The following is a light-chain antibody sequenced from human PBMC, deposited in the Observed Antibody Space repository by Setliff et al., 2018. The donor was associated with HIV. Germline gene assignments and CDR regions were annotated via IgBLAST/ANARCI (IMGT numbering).Light chain of an antibody. CDR3: CSNAARPTFYV. Sequence: LTQPRSVSGSPGQSITISCTGTSSDFGAYDYVSWYQQHPGKAPKLIIFDVTERPSGVPDRFSGSKSGNTASLTISGLQSADEADYYCCSNAARPTFYVFGTGTKVTVL. J-gene: IGLJ1*01. CDR1: SSDFGAYDY. V-gene: IGLV2-11*01. CDR2: DVT.